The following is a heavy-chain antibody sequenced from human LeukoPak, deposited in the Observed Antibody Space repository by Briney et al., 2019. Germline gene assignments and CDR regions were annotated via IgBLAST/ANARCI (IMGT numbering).Heavy chain of an antibody. CDR3: ARVGYYYDSSGYYYFDY. CDR1: GGSISSSY. V-gene: IGHV4-59*01. J-gene: IGHJ4*02. CDR2: IYYSGST. D-gene: IGHD3-22*01. Sequence: SETLSLTCTVSGGSISSSYWSWIRQPPGKGLEWIGYIYYSGSTNYNPSLKSRVTISVDTSKNQFSLKLSSVTATDTAVYYCARVGYYYDSSGYYYFDYWGQGTLVTVSS.